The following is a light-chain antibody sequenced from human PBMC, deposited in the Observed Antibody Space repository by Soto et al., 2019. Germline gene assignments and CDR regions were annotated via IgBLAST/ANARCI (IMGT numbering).Light chain of an antibody. CDR1: QSVSSSY. V-gene: IGKV3-20*01. CDR2: GAS. CDR3: QQYGSSPFT. Sequence: EIVLTQSPATLSLSPGERGTLSCRASQSVSSSYLAWYQQKPGQAPRLLIYGASSRATGIPDRFSGSGSGTDFTLTISRLEPEDFAVYYCQQYGSSPFTFGPGTKGDIK. J-gene: IGKJ3*01.